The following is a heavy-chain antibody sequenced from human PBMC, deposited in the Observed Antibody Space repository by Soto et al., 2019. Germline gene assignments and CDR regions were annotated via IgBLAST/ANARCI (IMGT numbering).Heavy chain of an antibody. CDR2: IYWDDDK. V-gene: IGHV2-5*02. CDR3: AHSFLHCSGGSCYYVDFDY. CDR1: GFSLSTSGVG. Sequence: QITLKESGPTLVKPTQTLTLTCTFSGFSLSTSGVGVGWIRQPPGKALEWLALIYWDDDKRYSPSLKSRLTITKDTSKNQVVLTMTNMDPVDTATYYRAHSFLHCSGGSCYYVDFDYWGQGTLVTVSS. D-gene: IGHD2-15*01. J-gene: IGHJ4*02.